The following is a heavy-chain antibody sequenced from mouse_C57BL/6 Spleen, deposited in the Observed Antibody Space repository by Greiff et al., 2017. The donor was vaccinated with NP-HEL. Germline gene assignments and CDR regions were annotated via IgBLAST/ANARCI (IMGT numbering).Heavy chain of an antibody. D-gene: IGHD6-1*01. CDR1: GFTFSSYG. J-gene: IGHJ4*01. CDR3: ARHSPLPYAMDY. V-gene: IGHV5-6*01. Sequence: EVQGVESGGDLVKPGGSLKLSCAASGFTFSSYGMSWVRQTPDKRLEWVATISSGGSYNYYPDSVKGRFTISRDNAKNTLYLQMSSLKSEDTAMYYCARHSPLPYAMDYWGQGTSVTVSS. CDR2: ISSGGSYN.